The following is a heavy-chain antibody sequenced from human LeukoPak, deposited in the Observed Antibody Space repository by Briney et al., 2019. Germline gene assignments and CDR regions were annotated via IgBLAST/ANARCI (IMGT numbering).Heavy chain of an antibody. CDR1: GYTFTSYG. V-gene: IGHV1-18*01. D-gene: IGHD1-26*01. Sequence: ASVKVSCKASGYTFTSYGISWVRQAPGQGLEWMGWISAYNGNTNYAQKLQGRVTMTTDTSTSTAYMELRSLRSDDTAVYYCARVGRIVGATPGYMDVWGRGTTVTVSS. J-gene: IGHJ6*03. CDR3: ARVGRIVGATPGYMDV. CDR2: ISAYNGNT.